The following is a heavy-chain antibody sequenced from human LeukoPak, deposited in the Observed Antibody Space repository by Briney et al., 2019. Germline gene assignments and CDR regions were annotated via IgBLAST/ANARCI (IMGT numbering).Heavy chain of an antibody. CDR2: IYYSGST. Sequence: SETLSLTCTVSGGSVSSGSYYWSWIRQPPGKGLEWIGYIYYSGSTNYNPSLKSRVTISVDTSKNQFSLKLSSVTAADTAVYYCAREPPTTTGFDPWGQGTLVTVSS. CDR3: AREPPTTTGFDP. J-gene: IGHJ5*02. CDR1: GGSVSSGSYY. V-gene: IGHV4-61*01. D-gene: IGHD1-1*01.